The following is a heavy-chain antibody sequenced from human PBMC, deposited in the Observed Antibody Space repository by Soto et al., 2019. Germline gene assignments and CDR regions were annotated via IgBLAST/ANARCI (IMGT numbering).Heavy chain of an antibody. CDR1: GGSITTNGYF. J-gene: IGHJ6*02. CDR3: ARGSNFYGMDV. D-gene: IGHD1-26*01. Sequence: SETLSLTCTVSGGSITTNGYFWSWLRQHPGKGLEWIGFIYYTGSTYYNPSLKSRLTISVDTSKNQFSLNLTSVTAADTATYFCARGSNFYGMDVWGQGTTVTVSS. V-gene: IGHV4-31*03. CDR2: IYYTGST.